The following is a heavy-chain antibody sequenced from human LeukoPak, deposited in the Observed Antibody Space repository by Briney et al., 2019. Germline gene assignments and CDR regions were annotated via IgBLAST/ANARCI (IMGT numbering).Heavy chain of an antibody. CDR1: GFTFGNAW. Sequence: GGSLRLYCAASGFTFGNAWMSWVRQAPGKGLEWVGRIKSKTDGGTTDYAAPVKGRFTISRDDSKNTLYLQMNSLKTEDTAVYYCTTGGSGWYSRDLFDYWGQGTLVTVSS. J-gene: IGHJ4*02. CDR2: IKSKTDGGTT. D-gene: IGHD6-19*01. CDR3: TTGGSGWYSRDLFDY. V-gene: IGHV3-15*01.